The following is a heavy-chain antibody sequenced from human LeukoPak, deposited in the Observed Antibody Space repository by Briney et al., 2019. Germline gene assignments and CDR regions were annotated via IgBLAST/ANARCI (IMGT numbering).Heavy chain of an antibody. D-gene: IGHD3-10*01. Sequence: GGSLRLSCAASGFTFSSYWMHWVRQAPGKGLVWVSRIYSDGSGTSYAESVKGRFTISRDNAKNTLFLLMNSLTAEDTAVYYCATDRGHAFDIWGQGAMVTVS. CDR1: GFTFSSYW. CDR2: IYSDGSGT. CDR3: ATDRGHAFDI. J-gene: IGHJ3*02. V-gene: IGHV3-74*01.